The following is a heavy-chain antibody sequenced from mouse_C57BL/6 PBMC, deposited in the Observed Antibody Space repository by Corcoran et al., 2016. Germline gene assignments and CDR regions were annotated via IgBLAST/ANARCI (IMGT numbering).Heavy chain of an antibody. V-gene: IGHV1-80*01. J-gene: IGHJ3*01. CDR2: IYPGDGDT. Sequence: QVQLQQSGAELVKPGASVKISCKASGYAFSSYWMNWVKQRPGKGLEWIGQIYPGDGDTNYNGKFKGKATLTADKSSSTAYMQLSSLTSEDSAVYFCARSSYYDSNYFAYWGQGTLFTVSA. CDR1: GYAFSSYW. CDR3: ARSSYYDSNYFAY. D-gene: IGHD2-5*01.